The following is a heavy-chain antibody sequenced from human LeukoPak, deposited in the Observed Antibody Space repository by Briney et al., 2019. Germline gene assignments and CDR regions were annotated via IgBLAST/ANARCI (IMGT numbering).Heavy chain of an antibody. V-gene: IGHV4-59*08. Sequence: SETLSLTCTVSGASINNNFCTWIRHPPRKGLEWIWYIYPSGSANYNPSLKSRVIISGDTSKNQISLNLTSVTAADTAVYFCARHRDYYDTWGHGTLVTVSS. J-gene: IGHJ4*01. CDR2: IYPSGSA. CDR1: GASINNNF. CDR3: ARHRDYYDT. D-gene: IGHD3-22*01.